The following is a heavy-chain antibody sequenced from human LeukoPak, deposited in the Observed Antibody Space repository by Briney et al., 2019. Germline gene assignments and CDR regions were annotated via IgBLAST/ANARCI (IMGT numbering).Heavy chain of an antibody. CDR1: GGSISSYY. CDR3: ARDIDGGNGFDY. V-gene: IGHV4-59*01. Sequence: SEPLSLTCTVSGGSISSYYWSWIRQPPGKGLEWIGYIYYSGSTNYNPSLKSRVTISVDTSKNQFSLKLSSVTAADTAVYYCARDIDGGNGFDYWGQGTLVTVSS. J-gene: IGHJ4*02. CDR2: IYYSGST. D-gene: IGHD4-23*01.